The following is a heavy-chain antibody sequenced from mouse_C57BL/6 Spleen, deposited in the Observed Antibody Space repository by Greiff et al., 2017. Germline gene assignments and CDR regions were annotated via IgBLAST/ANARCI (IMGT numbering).Heavy chain of an antibody. CDR2: INPSSGYT. CDR1: GYTFTSYT. J-gene: IGHJ4*01. D-gene: IGHD2-5*01. V-gene: IGHV1-4*01. Sequence: QVQLQQSGAELARPGASVKMSCKASGYTFTSYTMHWVKQRPGQGLEWIGYINPSSGYTKYNQKFKDKATLTADKSSSTAYMQLSSLTSEDSAVYYCASAYYSNFYARDYWGQGTSVTVSS. CDR3: ASAYYSNFYARDY.